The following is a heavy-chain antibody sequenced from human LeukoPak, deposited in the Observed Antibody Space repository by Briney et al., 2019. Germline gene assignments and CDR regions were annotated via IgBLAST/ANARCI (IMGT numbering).Heavy chain of an antibody. J-gene: IGHJ4*02. D-gene: IGHD3-10*01. CDR1: GYTFTGYY. CDR3: ARVRRFHYYGSGRYCDY. V-gene: IGHV1-2*02. CDR2: INPNSGGT. Sequence: ASVKVSCKASGYTFTGYYMHWVRQAPGQGLEWMGWINPNSGGTNYAQKFQGRVTMTRDTSISTAYMELSRLRSDDTAVYYCARVRRFHYYGSGRYCDYWGQGTLVTVSS.